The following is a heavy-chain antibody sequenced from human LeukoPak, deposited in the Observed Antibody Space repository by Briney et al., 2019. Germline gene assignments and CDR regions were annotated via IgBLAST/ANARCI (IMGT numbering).Heavy chain of an antibody. CDR3: ATAVASSSGWYADY. J-gene: IGHJ4*02. CDR1: GFTFRSYG. CDR2: IWYDGSNK. D-gene: IGHD6-19*01. Sequence: KSGGSLRLSCAATGFTFRSYGMHWVRQAPGKGLEWVAVIWYDGSNKYYADSVKGRFTVSRDNSKNTLYLQMNSLRAEDTAVYYCATAVASSSGWYADYWGQGTLVTVSS. V-gene: IGHV3-33*08.